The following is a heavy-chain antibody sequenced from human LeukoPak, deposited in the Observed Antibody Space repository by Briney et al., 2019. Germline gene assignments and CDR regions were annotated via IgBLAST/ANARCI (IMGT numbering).Heavy chain of an antibody. D-gene: IGHD6-13*01. CDR3: ARVRGWASSGMRLHFDY. CDR2: IIPIFGTP. CDR1: GGTFNNYS. V-gene: IGHV1-69*13. Sequence: GASLKVSCKASGGTFNNYSISWVRQAPGQGLEWMGGIIPIFGTPNYAQRFQGRVTITADESTRTAYMELSRLRSEDTAVYYCARVRGWASSGMRLHFDYWGQGILVTVSS. J-gene: IGHJ4*02.